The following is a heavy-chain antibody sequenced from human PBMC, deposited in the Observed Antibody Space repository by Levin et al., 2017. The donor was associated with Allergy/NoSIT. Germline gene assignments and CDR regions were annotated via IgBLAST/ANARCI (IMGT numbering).Heavy chain of an antibody. Sequence: LSLTCAASGFTFSSYGMHWVRQAPGKGLEWVVVIWYDGSNKYYADSVKGRFTISRDNSKNTLYLQMNSLRAEDTAVNYCAAGGAAIDYWGQGTLVTVSS. CDR3: AAGGAAIDY. D-gene: IGHD5-18*01. CDR1: GFTFSSYG. CDR2: IWYDGSNK. J-gene: IGHJ4*02. V-gene: IGHV3-33*01.